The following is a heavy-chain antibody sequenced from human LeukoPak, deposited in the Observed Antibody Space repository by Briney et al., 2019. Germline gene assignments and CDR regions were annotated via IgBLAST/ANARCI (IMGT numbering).Heavy chain of an antibody. CDR3: AKGSPNYDFWNGYYT. J-gene: IGHJ5*02. V-gene: IGHV3-23*01. D-gene: IGHD3-3*01. Sequence: GGSLRLSCAASGFTFSSYAMSWVRQAPGKGLEWVSAISGSGGSTYYADSVKGRFIISRDNSKNTLYLQMNSLRAEDTALYYCAKGSPNYDFWNGYYTWGQGTLVTVSS. CDR2: ISGSGGST. CDR1: GFTFSSYA.